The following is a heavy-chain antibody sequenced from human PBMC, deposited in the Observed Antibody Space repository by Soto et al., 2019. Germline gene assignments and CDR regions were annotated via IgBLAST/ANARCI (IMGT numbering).Heavy chain of an antibody. D-gene: IGHD4-17*01. CDR3: GRHPHGDYDVMDV. CDR1: GYSFTNYW. J-gene: IGHJ6*02. Sequence: GGSLKISCNGSGYSFTNYWIGWVRQMPWKGLEWMGIIYPGDSDTRYSPSFQGQVTISAGKSIGTAYLQWSSLKASDTAMYYCGRHPHGDYDVMDVWGQGTTVTVSS. V-gene: IGHV5-51*01. CDR2: IYPGDSDT.